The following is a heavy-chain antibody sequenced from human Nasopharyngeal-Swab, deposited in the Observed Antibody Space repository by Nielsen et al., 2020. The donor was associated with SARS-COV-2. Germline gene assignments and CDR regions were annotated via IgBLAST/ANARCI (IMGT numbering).Heavy chain of an antibody. Sequence: VRQMPGKGLEWVGRIRSKANSYATAYAASVKGRFTISRDDSKNTAYLQMNSLKTEDTAVYYCTSIGPGYSGYDWGYVGYWGRGTLVTVSS. V-gene: IGHV3-73*01. CDR3: TSIGPGYSGYDWGYVGY. J-gene: IGHJ4*02. D-gene: IGHD5-12*01. CDR2: IRSKANSYAT.